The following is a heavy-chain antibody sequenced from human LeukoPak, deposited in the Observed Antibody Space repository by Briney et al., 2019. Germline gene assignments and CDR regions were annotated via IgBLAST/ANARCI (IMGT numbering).Heavy chain of an antibody. CDR3: ARAKGDYYDSSVFY. D-gene: IGHD3-22*01. Sequence: ASVKVYCTASVGTFCSYAISWVRHAPGQGLEWLGGIIPIFGTANYAQKFQGRVTITADESTSTAYIELSSLRSEDTAVYYCARAKGDYYDSSVFYWGQGTLVTVSS. V-gene: IGHV1-69*13. J-gene: IGHJ4*02. CDR1: VGTFCSYA. CDR2: IIPIFGTA.